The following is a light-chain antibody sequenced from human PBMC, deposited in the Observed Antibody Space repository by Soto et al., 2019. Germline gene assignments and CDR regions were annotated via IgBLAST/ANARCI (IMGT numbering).Light chain of an antibody. J-gene: IGKJ5*01. CDR3: QQSFSTPFT. V-gene: IGKV1-39*01. CDR2: AAS. CDR1: QGISNQ. Sequence: DIQMTQSPSSLSAFVGDRVTLTCRASQGISNQLNWYQLRPGKAPTLLIYAASSLQTGVSSRFSGSGSGTDFTLTISSLEPEDFAFYYCQQSFSTPFTFGRGTRLEIK.